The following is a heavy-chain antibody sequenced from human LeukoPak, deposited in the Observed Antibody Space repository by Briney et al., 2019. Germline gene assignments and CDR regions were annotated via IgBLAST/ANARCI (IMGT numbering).Heavy chain of an antibody. D-gene: IGHD6-19*01. J-gene: IGHJ4*02. Sequence: SVKVSCKASGGTFSSYAISWVRQAPGQGLEWMGGIIPIFGTANYAQKFQGRVTITADESTSTAYMELSSLRSEDTAVYYCARGAQESGAVAGTLSVFDYWGQGTLVTVSS. CDR3: ARGAQESGAVAGTLSVFDY. CDR1: GGTFSSYA. CDR2: IIPIFGTA. V-gene: IGHV1-69*13.